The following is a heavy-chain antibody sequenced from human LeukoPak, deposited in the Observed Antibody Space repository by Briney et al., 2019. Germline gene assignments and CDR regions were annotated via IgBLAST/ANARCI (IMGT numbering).Heavy chain of an antibody. D-gene: IGHD1-26*01. V-gene: IGHV3-48*01. CDR2: ISSSGTTI. CDR3: AKDGGTHFDH. Sequence: GGSLRLSCAASGFTFRTSGMNWVRRAPGKGLEWVSYISSSGTTISYAQSVKGRFTITRDNAQNSLTLHMNTLRADDTAVYYCAKDGGTHFDHWGQGTLVTVSS. CDR1: GFTFRTSG. J-gene: IGHJ4*02.